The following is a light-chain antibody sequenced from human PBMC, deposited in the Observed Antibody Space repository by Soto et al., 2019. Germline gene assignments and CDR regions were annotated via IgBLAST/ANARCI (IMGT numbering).Light chain of an antibody. V-gene: IGKV3-20*01. CDR2: GAS. CDR3: HQYGSSPWT. J-gene: IGKJ1*01. CDR1: QSVSSSC. Sequence: IGVTQSPCTLSLSPGERATLSCRASQSVSSSCLAWYQQKPGQAPRLLISGASSRATGIPDRFSGSGSGTDFTLTISRLEPEDFAVYYCHQYGSSPWTFGQGTKVDIK.